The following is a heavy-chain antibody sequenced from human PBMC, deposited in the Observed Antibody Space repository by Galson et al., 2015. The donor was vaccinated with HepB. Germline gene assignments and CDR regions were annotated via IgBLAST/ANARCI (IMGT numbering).Heavy chain of an antibody. CDR3: ARGFKYDSWSGSLRYYGMDV. CDR1: GFTFSTFT. Sequence: SLRLSCAASGFTFSTFTLNWVRQAPGKGLEWISYISSSISTMHYADSVKGRFTISRDNAKNSLYLQMNSLRDEDTAVYYCARGFKYDSWSGSLRYYGMDVWGQGTTVTVSS. J-gene: IGHJ6*02. V-gene: IGHV3-48*02. CDR2: ISSSISTM. D-gene: IGHD3-3*01.